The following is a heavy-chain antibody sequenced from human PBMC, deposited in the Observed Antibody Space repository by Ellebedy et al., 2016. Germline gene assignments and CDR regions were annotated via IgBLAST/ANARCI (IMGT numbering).Heavy chain of an antibody. CDR2: IRQDGGVK. CDR1: GFTFSAYW. D-gene: IGHD6-13*01. V-gene: IGHV3-7*01. J-gene: IGHJ4*02. Sequence: GESLKISCAASGFTFSAYWMSWVRQAPGKGLEWVANIRQDGGVKDYVDSVKGRFTISRDNAKNSLYLQMISLRAEDTAIYYCTKFSRGAAENYWGQGTLVTVSS. CDR3: TKFSRGAAENY.